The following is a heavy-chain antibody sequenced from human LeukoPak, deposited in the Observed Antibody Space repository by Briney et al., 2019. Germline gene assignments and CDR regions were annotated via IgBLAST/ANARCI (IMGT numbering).Heavy chain of an antibody. J-gene: IGHJ2*01. CDR3: AREEEDSYGPRQRVRYWYFDL. CDR2: IYSSGST. V-gene: IGHV4-59*12. CDR1: GGSISTNY. Sequence: PSETLSLICTVSGGSISTNYWSWIRQPPGKGLEGIGYIYSSGSTSYNPSLKSRVTMSVDTSKNQFSLKLSSVTAADTAVYYCAREEEDSYGPRQRVRYWYFDLWGRGTLVTVSS. D-gene: IGHD5-18*01.